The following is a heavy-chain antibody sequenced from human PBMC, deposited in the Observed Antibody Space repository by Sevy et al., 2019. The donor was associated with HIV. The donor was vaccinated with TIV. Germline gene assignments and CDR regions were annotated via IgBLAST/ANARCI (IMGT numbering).Heavy chain of an antibody. J-gene: IGHJ4*01. D-gene: IGHD3-3*01. CDR3: ARAPPSYYDSRTGYHDH. Sequence: GGSLRLSCAASGFTFEDYGMSWVRQVPGKGPEWVSGINWNGGSTSYADSVRGRFTISRDNAKNSLFLQMKGLRADDTAFYYCARAPPSYYDSRTGYHDHGGKGPRVTPPS. V-gene: IGHV3-20*04. CDR2: INWNGGST. CDR1: GFTFEDYG.